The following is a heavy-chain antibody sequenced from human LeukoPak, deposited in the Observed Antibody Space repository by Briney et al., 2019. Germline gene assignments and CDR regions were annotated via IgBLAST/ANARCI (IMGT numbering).Heavy chain of an antibody. CDR1: GDSVSSNSAA. Sequence: SQTLSLTCAISGDSVSSNSAAWNCISPSPWRGLEWLGRTYYRSKWNNDYAESMKSRITINPDTSKNQFSLQLNSVTPEDTGVYYCAREAGGYTNWGQGTLVTVSS. J-gene: IGHJ4*02. CDR2: TYYRSKWNN. CDR3: AREAGGYTN. V-gene: IGHV6-1*01. D-gene: IGHD3-22*01.